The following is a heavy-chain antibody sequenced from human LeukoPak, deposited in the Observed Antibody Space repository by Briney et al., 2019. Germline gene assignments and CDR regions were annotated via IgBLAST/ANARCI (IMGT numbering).Heavy chain of an antibody. Sequence: GESLKISCKGSGYSFTSYWIGWVRQMPGKGLEWMGIIYPGDSDTRYSPSFQGQVTISADKSISTAYLQWSSLKASDTAMYYCARHKGYVFWSGYFHFDYWGQGTLVTASS. CDR1: GYSFTSYW. CDR3: ARHKGYVFWSGYFHFDY. V-gene: IGHV5-51*01. D-gene: IGHD3-3*01. J-gene: IGHJ4*02. CDR2: IYPGDSDT.